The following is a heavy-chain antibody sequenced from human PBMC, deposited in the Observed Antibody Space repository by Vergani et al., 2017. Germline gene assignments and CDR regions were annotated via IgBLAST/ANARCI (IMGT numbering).Heavy chain of an antibody. CDR3: ARHVPAARDSYYYYYMDV. Sequence: EVQLVQSGAEVKKPGESLKISCKGSGYSFTSYWIGWVRQMPGKGLAWMGIIYPGDSDTRYSLSFQCQVTISADKSISTAYLQWSSLKASDTAMYYCARHVPAARDSYYYYYMDVWGKGTTVTVSS. V-gene: IGHV5-51*01. J-gene: IGHJ6*03. D-gene: IGHD2-2*01. CDR1: GYSFTSYW. CDR2: IYPGDSDT.